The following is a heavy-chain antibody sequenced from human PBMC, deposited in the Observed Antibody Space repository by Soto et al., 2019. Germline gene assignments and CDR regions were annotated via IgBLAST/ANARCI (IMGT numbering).Heavy chain of an antibody. J-gene: IGHJ6*02. V-gene: IGHV3-48*03. Sequence: VGSLRLSCVGSGFAFRDYEMNWVRQAPGKGLEWVAYISSGTITIYYADSVRGRFTDSRDNAKNSLYLQMNSLRDEDAAVYYCARTSSIETVHYYGIDVWGQGTMVTVSS. D-gene: IGHD2-15*01. CDR2: ISSGTITI. CDR1: GFAFRDYE. CDR3: ARTSSIETVHYYGIDV.